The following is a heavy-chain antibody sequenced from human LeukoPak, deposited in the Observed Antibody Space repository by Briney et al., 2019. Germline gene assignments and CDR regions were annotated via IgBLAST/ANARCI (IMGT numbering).Heavy chain of an antibody. CDR1: GYRFTSYW. V-gene: IGHV5-51*01. CDR2: IYPGDSDN. Sequence: GESLKISCKGSGYRFTSYWIGWVRPVPGEGLEWMGIIYPGDSDNRYSPSFQGHVTISADKSISTAYLQCSSLKASDTAMYCCARLAAAGYMGARNTFDIWGQGTMVTVSS. D-gene: IGHD6-13*01. J-gene: IGHJ3*02. CDR3: ARLAAAGYMGARNTFDI.